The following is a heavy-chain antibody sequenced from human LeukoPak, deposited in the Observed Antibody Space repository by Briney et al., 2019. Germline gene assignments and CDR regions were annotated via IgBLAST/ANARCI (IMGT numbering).Heavy chain of an antibody. CDR3: AKARWLRLDSPFDY. D-gene: IGHD5-12*01. J-gene: IGHJ4*02. Sequence: GGSLRLSCAASGFTFSSYGMHWDRQAPGRGLEGVAFIRYDGSNKYYAEFVKRRFHISRDNYKNTLYLQMNSLRAEDTAVYYCAKARWLRLDSPFDYWGQGTLITVSS. V-gene: IGHV3-30*02. CDR2: IRYDGSNK. CDR1: GFTFSSYG.